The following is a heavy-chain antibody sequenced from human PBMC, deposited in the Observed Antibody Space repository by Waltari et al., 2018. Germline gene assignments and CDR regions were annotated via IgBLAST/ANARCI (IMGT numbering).Heavy chain of an antibody. V-gene: IGHV7-4-1*02. CDR2: ITTNTENP. CDR3: AREVVPAAKIVVNWFDP. D-gene: IGHD2-2*01. Sequence: QVQLVQSGSEWKKPGASVKVSCQAYGYSFTNYAINWGRQAHGQGLELMGWITTNTENPTYTQGFTRRFVFSLDTSVSTAYLQINDLKAEDTAIYYCAREVVPAAKIVVNWFDPWGQGTQVTVSS. CDR1: GYSFTNYA. J-gene: IGHJ5*02.